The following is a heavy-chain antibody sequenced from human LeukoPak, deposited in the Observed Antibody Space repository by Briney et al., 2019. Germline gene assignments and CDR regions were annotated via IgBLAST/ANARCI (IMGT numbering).Heavy chain of an antibody. V-gene: IGHV1-46*01. D-gene: IGHD3-16*01. CDR3: ARGVTYVWGTYCFDY. J-gene: IGHJ4*02. Sequence: ASVKVSCKASGYTFIKYYMHWVRQAPGQGLEWMGIINPSGGSTTYAQQFQGRVTMTGGTSTSTVYMELSSLRSEDSAVYYCARGVTYVWGTYCFDYWGQGTLVTVSS. CDR1: GYTFIKYY. CDR2: INPSGGST.